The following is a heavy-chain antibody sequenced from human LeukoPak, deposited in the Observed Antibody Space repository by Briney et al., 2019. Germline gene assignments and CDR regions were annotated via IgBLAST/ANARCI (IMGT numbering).Heavy chain of an antibody. Sequence: ASVKVSCKASGYTFTGYYMHWVRQAPGQGLEWMGWINPNSGGTNYAQKFQGWVTMARDTSISTAYMELSRLRSDDTAVYYCARAGTVEMTPLDYWGQGTLVTVSS. V-gene: IGHV1-2*04. CDR2: INPNSGGT. J-gene: IGHJ4*02. D-gene: IGHD5-24*01. CDR1: GYTFTGYY. CDR3: ARAGTVEMTPLDY.